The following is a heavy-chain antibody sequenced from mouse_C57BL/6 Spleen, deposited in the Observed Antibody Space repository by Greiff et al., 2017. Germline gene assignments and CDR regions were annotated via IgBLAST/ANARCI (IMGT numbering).Heavy chain of an antibody. D-gene: IGHD1-1*01. J-gene: IGHJ2*01. V-gene: IGHV5-9-1*02. Sequence: EVKLVESGEGLVKPGGSLKLSCAASGFTFSSYAMSWVRQTPEKRLEWVAYISSGGDYIYYADTVKGRFTISRDNARNTLYLQMSSLKSEDTAMYYCTRDLYDGGFDYWGQGTTLTVSS. CDR1: GFTFSSYA. CDR2: ISSGGDYI. CDR3: TRDLYDGGFDY.